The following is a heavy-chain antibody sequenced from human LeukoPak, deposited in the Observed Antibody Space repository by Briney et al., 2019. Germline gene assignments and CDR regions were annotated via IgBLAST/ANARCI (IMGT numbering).Heavy chain of an antibody. J-gene: IGHJ4*02. D-gene: IGHD3-10*01. CDR3: AAITMVRGVIENDY. CDR1: GFTVSSNY. Sequence: GGSLRLSCAASGFTVSSNYMSWVRQAPGKGLEWVSVIYSGGSTYYADSVKGRFTISRDNSKNTLYLQMNSLRAGDTAVYYCAAITMVRGVIENDYWGQGTLVTVSS. V-gene: IGHV3-53*01. CDR2: IYSGGST.